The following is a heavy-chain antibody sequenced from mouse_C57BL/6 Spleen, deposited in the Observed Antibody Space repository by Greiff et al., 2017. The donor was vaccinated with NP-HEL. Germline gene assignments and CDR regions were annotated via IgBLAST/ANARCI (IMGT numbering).Heavy chain of an antibody. Sequence: QVPLQQSGAELVKPGASVKISCKASGYAFSSYWMNWVKQRPGKGLEWIGQIYPGDGDPNYNGKFKGKATLTADKSSSTAYMQLSSLTSEDSAVYFCARYYGTPYYFDYWGQGTTLTVSS. J-gene: IGHJ2*01. CDR1: GYAFSSYW. CDR3: ARYYGTPYYFDY. CDR2: IYPGDGDP. D-gene: IGHD1-1*01. V-gene: IGHV1-80*01.